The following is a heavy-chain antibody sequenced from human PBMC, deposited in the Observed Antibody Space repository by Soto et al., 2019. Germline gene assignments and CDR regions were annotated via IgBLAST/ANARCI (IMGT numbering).Heavy chain of an antibody. Sequence: SETLSLTCTVSGGPVRDAFSYWTWIRQPPGKGPEWMGYISYTGSTYYNPSLRNRATISLDESSNHLSLRLSSVTAADTAVYYCARELEGGVFGIRGRGTPVTVSS. J-gene: IGHJ3*02. V-gene: IGHV4-30-4*01. CDR3: ARELEGGVFGI. CDR2: ISYTGST. D-gene: IGHD2-8*02. CDR1: GGPVRDAFSY.